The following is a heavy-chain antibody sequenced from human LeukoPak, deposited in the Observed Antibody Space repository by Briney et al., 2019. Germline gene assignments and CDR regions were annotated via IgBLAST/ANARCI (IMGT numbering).Heavy chain of an antibody. CDR1: GFTFSSYA. CDR3: ARVGSMDDSSGYDAFDI. CDR2: ISYDGSNK. J-gene: IGHJ3*02. V-gene: IGHV3-30-3*01. D-gene: IGHD3-22*01. Sequence: GGSLRLSCAASGFTFSSYAMHWVRQAPGKGLEWVAVISYDGSNKYYADSVKGRFTISRDNSKNTLYLQMNSLRAEDTAVYYCARVGSMDDSSGYDAFDIWGQGTMVTVSS.